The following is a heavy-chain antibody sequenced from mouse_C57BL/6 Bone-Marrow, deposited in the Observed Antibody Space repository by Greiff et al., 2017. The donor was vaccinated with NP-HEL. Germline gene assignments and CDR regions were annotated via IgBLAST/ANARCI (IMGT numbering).Heavy chain of an antibody. D-gene: IGHD2-4*01. V-gene: IGHV1-26*01. Sequence: EVQLQQSGPELVKPGASVKISCKASGYTFTDYYMNWVKQSHGKSLEWIGDINPNNGGTSYNQKFKGKATLTVDKSSSTAYMELRSLTSEDSAVDYCARETYYDYDGAMDFWGQGTSVTVSA. J-gene: IGHJ4*01. CDR3: ARETYYDYDGAMDF. CDR1: GYTFTDYY. CDR2: INPNNGGT.